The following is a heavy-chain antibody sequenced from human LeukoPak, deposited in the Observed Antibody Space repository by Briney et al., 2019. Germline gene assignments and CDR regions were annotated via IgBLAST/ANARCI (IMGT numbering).Heavy chain of an antibody. Sequence: ASVKVSYKASGGTFSSYAISWVRQAPGRGLEWMGGIIPIFGTANYAQKFQGRVTITADKSTSTAYMELSSLRSEDTAVYYCARAAYSYGRFNFDYWGQGTLVTVSS. CDR3: ARAAYSYGRFNFDY. J-gene: IGHJ4*02. V-gene: IGHV1-69*06. CDR2: IIPIFGTA. D-gene: IGHD5-18*01. CDR1: GGTFSSYA.